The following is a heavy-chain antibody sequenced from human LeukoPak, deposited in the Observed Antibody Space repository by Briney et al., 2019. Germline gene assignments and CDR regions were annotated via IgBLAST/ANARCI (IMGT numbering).Heavy chain of an antibody. D-gene: IGHD3-10*01. CDR2: INLSGGST. J-gene: IGHJ6*03. V-gene: IGHV1-46*01. CDR1: GYTFTSYY. CDR3: ARDRHYYGSGSFSAFYYMDV. Sequence: ASVKVSCKASGYTFTSYYMHWVRQAPGQGLEWMGIINLSGGSTSYAQKFQGRVTMPRDTSTSTVYMELSSLRYEDTAVYYCARDRHYYGSGSFSAFYYMDVWGKGTTVTVSS.